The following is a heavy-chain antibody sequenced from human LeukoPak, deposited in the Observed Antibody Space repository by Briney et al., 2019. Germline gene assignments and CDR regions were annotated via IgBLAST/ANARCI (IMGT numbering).Heavy chain of an antibody. V-gene: IGHV3-11*01. CDR2: ISSSGSTI. CDR3: ARENRFIALSALDY. J-gene: IGHJ4*02. Sequence: SGGSLRLSCAASGFTFSDYYMSWIRQAPGKGLEWVSYISSSGSTIYYADSVKGRFTISRDNAKNSLYLQMNSLRAEDTAVYYCARENRFIALSALDYWGQGTLVTVSS. D-gene: IGHD6-13*01. CDR1: GFTFSDYY.